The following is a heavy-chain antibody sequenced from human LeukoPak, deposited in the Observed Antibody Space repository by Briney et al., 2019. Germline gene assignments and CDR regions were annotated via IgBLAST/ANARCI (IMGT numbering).Heavy chain of an antibody. V-gene: IGHV1-69*13. J-gene: IGHJ4*02. Sequence: GASVKVSCKASGGTFSSYAISWVRQAPGQGLEWMGGIIPIFGATNYAQRFQGRVTITADESTSTAYMELGSLRSEDTAVYYCARGGNHVLRFLEWLYYLDYWGQGTLVTVSS. CDR2: IIPIFGAT. CDR1: GGTFSSYA. CDR3: ARGGNHVLRFLEWLYYLDY. D-gene: IGHD3-3*01.